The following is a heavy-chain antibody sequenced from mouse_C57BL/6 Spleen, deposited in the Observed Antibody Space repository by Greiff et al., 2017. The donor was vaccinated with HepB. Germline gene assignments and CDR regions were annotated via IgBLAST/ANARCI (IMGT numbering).Heavy chain of an antibody. CDR1: GYTFTDYE. CDR3: TRSLPYYDGSSCYFDY. D-gene: IGHD1-1*01. CDR2: IDPETGGT. V-gene: IGHV1-15*01. J-gene: IGHJ2*01. Sequence: VQLQQSGAELVRPGASVTLSCKASGYTFTDYEMHWVKQTPVHGLEWIGAIDPETGGTAYNQKFKGKAILTADKSSSTAYMELRSLTSEDSAVYYCTRSLPYYDGSSCYFDYWGQGTTLTVSS.